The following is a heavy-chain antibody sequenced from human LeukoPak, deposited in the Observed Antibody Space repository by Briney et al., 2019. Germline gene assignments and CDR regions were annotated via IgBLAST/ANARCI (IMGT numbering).Heavy chain of an antibody. CDR3: ARDGALYSGSYYTPDY. Sequence: GGSLRLSCAASGFTFSKFAMSWVRQAPGKGLEWVSGISGRGDSTYYADSVKGRITISRDNSKNTLYLQMNSLRSEDTAVYYCARDGALYSGSYYTPDYWGQGTLVTVSS. D-gene: IGHD1-26*01. V-gene: IGHV3-23*01. J-gene: IGHJ4*02. CDR1: GFTFSKFA. CDR2: ISGRGDST.